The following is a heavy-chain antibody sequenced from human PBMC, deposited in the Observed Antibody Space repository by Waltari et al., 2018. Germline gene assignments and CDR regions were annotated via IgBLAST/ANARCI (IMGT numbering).Heavy chain of an antibody. D-gene: IGHD3-10*01. CDR3: ARRVRPSITMVRGARSYYFDY. J-gene: IGHJ4*02. V-gene: IGHV4-34*01. Sequence: QVQLQQWGAGLLKPSETLSLTCAVYGGSFSGYYWSWIRQPPGKGLGWIGEINHSGSTNYNPSLKSRVTISVDTSKNQFSLKLSSVTAADTAVYYCARRVRPSITMVRGARSYYFDYWGQGTLVTVSS. CDR1: GGSFSGYY. CDR2: INHSGST.